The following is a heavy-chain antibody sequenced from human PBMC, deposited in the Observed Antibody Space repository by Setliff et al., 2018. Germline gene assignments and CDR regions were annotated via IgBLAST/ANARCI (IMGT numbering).Heavy chain of an antibody. J-gene: IGHJ4*02. CDR2: FHTGGAT. CDR1: GGSISSGGFY. CDR3: ARESATIGEFPLYYFDK. D-gene: IGHD3-10*01. V-gene: IGHV4-61*09. Sequence: KPSETLSLTCGVSGGSISSGGFYWSWIRQSAGRGLEWIGHFHTGGATDYNLSLKSRVTISLDSSKNQFSLRLSSVTAADAAVYFCARESATIGEFPLYYFDKWGQGIPVTVSS.